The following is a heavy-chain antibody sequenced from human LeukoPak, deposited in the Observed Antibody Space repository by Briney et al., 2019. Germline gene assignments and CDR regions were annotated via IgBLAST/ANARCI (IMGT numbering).Heavy chain of an antibody. CDR2: ISYDGSNK. V-gene: IGHV3-30-3*02. CDR3: AKKAQYNGNYPLDY. D-gene: IGHD1-26*01. Sequence: GRSLRLSCAASGFTFSSYAMHWVRQAPGKGLEWVAVISYDGSNKYYADSVKGRFTITRDNSKNTLYLQMNSLRAEDTALYFCAKKAQYNGNYPLDYWGQGTLVTVSS. CDR1: GFTFSSYA. J-gene: IGHJ4*02.